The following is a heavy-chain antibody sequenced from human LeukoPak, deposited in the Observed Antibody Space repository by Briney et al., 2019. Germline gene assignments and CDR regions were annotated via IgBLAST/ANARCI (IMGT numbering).Heavy chain of an antibody. CDR2: LSDTGTT. J-gene: IGHJ5*02. D-gene: IGHD1-14*01. V-gene: IGHV4-39*01. Sequence: PSETLSLTCTVSGGSVSTISHFWDWVRQPPGKGLEWVVSLSDTGTTYYNPSLESRVTMSVDTSKNQFSLKLSSVTAADTAVYYCARRDHTGRSHAWFDPWGQGTLVTVSS. CDR1: GGSVSTISHF. CDR3: ARRDHTGRSHAWFDP.